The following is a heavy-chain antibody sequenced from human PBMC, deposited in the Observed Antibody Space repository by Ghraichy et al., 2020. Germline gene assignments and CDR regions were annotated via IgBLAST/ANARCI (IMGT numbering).Heavy chain of an antibody. Sequence: MNRVRKASGKGLEWVSSISVSSSYIYYADSLEGRLTISRDNAKNSLYLQMNSLRAEDTAVYYCARTNSQLLYGMAVWGQWTSFTFPS. J-gene: IGHJ6*02. CDR2: ISVSSSYI. V-gene: IGHV3-21*01. D-gene: IGHD5-24*01. CDR3: ARTNSQLLYGMAV.